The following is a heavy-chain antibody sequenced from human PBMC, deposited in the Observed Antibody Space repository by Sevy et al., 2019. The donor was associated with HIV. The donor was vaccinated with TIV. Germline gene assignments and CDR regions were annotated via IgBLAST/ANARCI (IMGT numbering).Heavy chain of an antibody. CDR1: GFTFNNAW. CDR3: TTKKDFWSGYFYFDY. D-gene: IGHD3-3*01. CDR2: IKSKTAGGTT. J-gene: IGHJ4*02. V-gene: IGHV3-15*05. Sequence: GGSLRLSCAASGFTFNNAWMSWVRQAPGKGLEWVGRIKSKTAGGTTDYAEPVKGRFTISREDSKNTLYLQMNSLKTDDTAVYYCTTKKDFWSGYFYFDYWGQGTLVTVSS.